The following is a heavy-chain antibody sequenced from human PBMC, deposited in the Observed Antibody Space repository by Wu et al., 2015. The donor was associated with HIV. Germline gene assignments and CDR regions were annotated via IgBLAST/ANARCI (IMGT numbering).Heavy chain of an antibody. CDR1: GYTFTDYY. J-gene: IGHJ3*02. CDR2: INPNSGGT. D-gene: IGHD1-26*01. CDR3: ARESGIVGATTKAFDI. Sequence: QVQLVQSGAEVKKPGSSVKVSCKASGYTFTDYYIHWVRQAPGQGLEWMGWINPNSGGTNYLQKFQGRVIMTRDTSISTAYMDLSRLRPDDTAVYYCARESGIVGATTKAFDIVGRGTMVIVSS. V-gene: IGHV1-2*02.